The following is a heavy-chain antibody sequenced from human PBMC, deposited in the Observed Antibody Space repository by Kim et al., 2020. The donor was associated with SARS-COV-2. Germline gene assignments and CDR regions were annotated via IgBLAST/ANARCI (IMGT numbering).Heavy chain of an antibody. CDR1: GDSVSSNSAA. CDR3: ARGVDYASGRSNYYYYGMDV. Sequence: SQTLSLTCAISGDSVSSNSAAWNWIRQSPSRGLEWLGRTYYRTKWDNDYAVSVKSRITINPDTSKNQFSLQLNSVTPEDTAVYYCARGVDYASGRSNYYYYGMDVWGQGTTVTVSS. V-gene: IGHV6-1*01. J-gene: IGHJ6*02. CDR2: TYYRTKWDN. D-gene: IGHD3-10*01.